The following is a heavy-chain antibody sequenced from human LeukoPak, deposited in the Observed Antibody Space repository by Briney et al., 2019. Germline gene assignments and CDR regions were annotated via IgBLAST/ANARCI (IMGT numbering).Heavy chain of an antibody. CDR1: GGSISSYY. CDR2: IYYSGST. J-gene: IGHJ5*02. CDR3: ARGKRYCSGGSCNWFDP. D-gene: IGHD2-15*01. Sequence: SETLSLTCTVSGGSISSYYWSWIRQPPGKGLEWIGYIYYSGSTNYNPALKSRVTISVDTSKNQFSLKLSSVTAADTAVYYCARGKRYCSGGSCNWFDPWGQGTLVTVSS. V-gene: IGHV4-59*01.